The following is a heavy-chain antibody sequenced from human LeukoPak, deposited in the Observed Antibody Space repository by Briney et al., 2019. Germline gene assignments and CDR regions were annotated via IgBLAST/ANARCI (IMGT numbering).Heavy chain of an antibody. D-gene: IGHD3-10*01. V-gene: IGHV3-21*01. CDR3: ARAGGSGEKWFDP. J-gene: IGHJ5*02. CDR2: ISSRSTSI. CDR1: GFTFSDYT. Sequence: GGSLRLSCAASGFTFSDYTMNWVRQAPGKGLEWVSSISSRSTSIYYADSVRGRFTISRDDAKNSLYLQMDSLRAEDTAVFYCARAGGSGEKWFDPWGQGTLVTVSS.